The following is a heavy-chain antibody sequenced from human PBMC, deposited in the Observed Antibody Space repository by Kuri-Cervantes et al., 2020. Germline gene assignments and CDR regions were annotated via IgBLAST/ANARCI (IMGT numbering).Heavy chain of an antibody. CDR2: INPNSGGT. V-gene: IGHV1-2*02. CDR3: ATASHCSSTSCYSYYYYYYGMDV. J-gene: IGHJ6*02. CDR1: GYTFTGYY. Sequence: ASVKVSCKASGYTFTGYYMHWVRQAPGQGLEWMGWINPNSGGTNYAQKLQGRVTMTTDTSTSTAYMELSSLRSEDTAVYYCATASHCSSTSCYSYYYYYYGMDVWGQGTTVTVSS. D-gene: IGHD2-2*01.